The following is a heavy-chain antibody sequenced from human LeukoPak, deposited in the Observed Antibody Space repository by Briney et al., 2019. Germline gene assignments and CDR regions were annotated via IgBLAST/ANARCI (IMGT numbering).Heavy chain of an antibody. V-gene: IGHV3-48*01. CDR3: ARRYCSSTSCYKDY. CDR1: GFTSTTAW. D-gene: IGHD2-2*02. Sequence: SGGSLRLSCAISGFTSTTAWMTWVRQAPGKGLEWVSYISSSSTIYYADSVKGRFTISRDNAKNSLYLQMNSLRAEDTAVYYCARRYCSSTSCYKDYWGQGTLVTVSS. CDR2: ISSSSTI. J-gene: IGHJ4*02.